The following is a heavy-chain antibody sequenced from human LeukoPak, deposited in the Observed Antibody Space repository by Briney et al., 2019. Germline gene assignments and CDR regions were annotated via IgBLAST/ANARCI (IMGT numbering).Heavy chain of an antibody. CDR2: IYHSGST. V-gene: IGHV4-38-2*02. CDR3: ARDSDPYCGGDCYRYYYYYMDV. CDR1: GGSISSYY. D-gene: IGHD2-21*02. J-gene: IGHJ6*03. Sequence: SETLSLTCTVSGGSISSYYWGWIRQPPGKGLEWIGSIYHSGSTYYNPSLKSRVTISVDTSKNQFSLKLSSVTAADTAVYYCARDSDPYCGGDCYRYYYYYMDVWGKGTTVTVSS.